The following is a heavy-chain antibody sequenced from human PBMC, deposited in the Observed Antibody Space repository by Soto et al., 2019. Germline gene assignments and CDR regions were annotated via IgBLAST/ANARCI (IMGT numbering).Heavy chain of an antibody. CDR2: ISAYNGNT. D-gene: IGHD6-19*01. Sequence: ASVKVSCKASGYTFTSYGISWVRQAPGQGLEWMGWISAYNGNTNYAQKLQGRVTMTTDTSTSTAYMELRSLRSDDTAVYYCARPIAVDNYYYYMDVWGKGTTVTVSS. CDR3: ARPIAVDNYYYYMDV. V-gene: IGHV1-18*01. CDR1: GYTFTSYG. J-gene: IGHJ6*03.